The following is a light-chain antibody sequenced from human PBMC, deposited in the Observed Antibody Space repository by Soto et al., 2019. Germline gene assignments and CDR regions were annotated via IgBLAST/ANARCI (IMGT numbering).Light chain of an antibody. Sequence: AIQMTQSPSSLSASVGDRVTITCRASQGIRNDLAWYHQKQGKAPKLLIYAASSLQSGVPSRFSGSGSGTDFTLTISSLQPEDFATYYCLQDYNYPFTFGPGTKVDIK. J-gene: IGKJ3*01. CDR1: QGIRND. CDR2: AAS. CDR3: LQDYNYPFT. V-gene: IGKV1-6*01.